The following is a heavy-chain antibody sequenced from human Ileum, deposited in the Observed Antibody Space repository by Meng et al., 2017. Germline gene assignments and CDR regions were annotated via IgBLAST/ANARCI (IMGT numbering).Heavy chain of an antibody. CDR2: IYYRGTT. D-gene: IGHD4-17*01. CDR1: SGSLTSSGSY. Sequence: QLQLQVSGPGLLEPSETLSLTCVVSSGSLTSSGSYWGWVRQSPGKGLEWIATIYYRGTTYYNPSLKSRVTISIDTSKSQVSLEMASVVAADSGLFYCARWTDYGDSYYFDFWGPGFQVTVSS. CDR3: ARWTDYGDSYYFDF. V-gene: IGHV4-39*01. J-gene: IGHJ4*01.